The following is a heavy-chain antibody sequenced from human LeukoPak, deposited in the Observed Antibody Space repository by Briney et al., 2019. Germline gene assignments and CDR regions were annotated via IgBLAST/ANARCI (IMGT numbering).Heavy chain of an antibody. D-gene: IGHD1-26*01. CDR3: ARGVTTPLDAFDI. CDR1: GGSISTYY. J-gene: IGHJ3*02. V-gene: IGHV4-59*01. Sequence: SETLSLTCTVSGGSISTYYWNWMRQPPGQGLEWIGYLYNSGSTNYNPSLKSRATISVDMSKDQLSLRLSSVTAADTAVYYCARGVTTPLDAFDIWGQGTMVTVSS. CDR2: LYNSGST.